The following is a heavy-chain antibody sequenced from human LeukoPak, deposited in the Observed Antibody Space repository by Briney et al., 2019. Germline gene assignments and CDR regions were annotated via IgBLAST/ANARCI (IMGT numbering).Heavy chain of an antibody. V-gene: IGHV3-23*01. J-gene: IGHJ4*02. Sequence: PGGSLRLSCVASVVTLSNYAISWVRQAPGKGLEWVSRISGRGGNKNYADSVKGRFPSSGDNSKTTWYQQMNSLEADDPPVYHFAKDWSCSSASCRFDYWGQGTLVTVSS. CDR2: ISGRGGNK. CDR1: VVTLSNYA. CDR3: AKDWSCSSASCRFDY. D-gene: IGHD2-2*01.